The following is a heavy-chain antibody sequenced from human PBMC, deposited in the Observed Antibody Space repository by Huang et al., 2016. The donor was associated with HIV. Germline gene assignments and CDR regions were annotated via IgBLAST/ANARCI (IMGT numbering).Heavy chain of an antibody. CDR3: ARKDWQWLDY. CDR1: GFTFSSYW. D-gene: IGHD6-19*01. CDR2: IKQDGIEK. V-gene: IGHV3-7*01. J-gene: IGHJ4*02. Sequence: EVQLVESGGGLVQPGGSLRLSCAASGFTFSSYWMSWVRQAPGKGLEWVANIKQDGIEKDYVDSVKGRFTIARDNAKNSLYLQMKSLRAEDTAVYYCARKDWQWLDYWGQGTRVTVSS.